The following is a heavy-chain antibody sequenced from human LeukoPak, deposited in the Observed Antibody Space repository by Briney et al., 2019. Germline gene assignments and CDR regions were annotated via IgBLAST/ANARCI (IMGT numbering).Heavy chain of an antibody. CDR1: GGTFSSYA. J-gene: IGHJ4*02. Sequence: SVKVSCKASGGTFSSYAISWVRQAPGQGLEWMGRIIPILGIANYAQKFQGRVTITADKSTSTAYMELSSLRSEDTAVYYCARAPTSGYSRGWLSYWGQGTLVTVSS. D-gene: IGHD6-19*01. V-gene: IGHV1-69*04. CDR3: ARAPTSGYSRGWLSY. CDR2: IIPILGIA.